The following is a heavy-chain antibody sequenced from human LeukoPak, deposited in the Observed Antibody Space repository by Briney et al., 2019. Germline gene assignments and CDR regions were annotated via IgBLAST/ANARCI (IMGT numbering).Heavy chain of an antibody. D-gene: IGHD3-3*01. CDR1: GFTFDDYT. CDR2: ISWDGGNT. J-gene: IGHJ6*02. Sequence: GGSLRLSCAASGFTFDDYTMHWVRQAPGKGLEWVSLISWDGGNTYYADSVTGRFTISRDNSKNSLYLQMNSLGTEDTALYYCAKEGFWSGYYSGSSYGMDVWGQGTTVTVSS. V-gene: IGHV3-43*01. CDR3: AKEGFWSGYYSGSSYGMDV.